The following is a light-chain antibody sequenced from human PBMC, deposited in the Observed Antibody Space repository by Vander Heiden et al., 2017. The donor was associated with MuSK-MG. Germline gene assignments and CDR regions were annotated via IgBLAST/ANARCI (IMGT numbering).Light chain of an antibody. CDR3: HPDCTPPWT. CDR2: GAS. CDR1: QSVSSNY. V-gene: IGKV3-20*01. J-gene: IGKJ1*01. Sequence: EIVLTQSPGTLSLSPGERATLSCRASQSVSSNYLAWFQQKPGQAPRLLIYGASSRATGIQDRFSGSGSGTDFTLTISRLEPEDFAVYYCHPDCTPPWTFGQGTKVEIK.